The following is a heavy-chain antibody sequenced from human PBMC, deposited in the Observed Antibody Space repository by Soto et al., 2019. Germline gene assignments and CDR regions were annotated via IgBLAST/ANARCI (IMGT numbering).Heavy chain of an antibody. V-gene: IGHV3-30*18. Sequence: QVQLLESGGGVVQPGRSLRLSCAASGFTFSNYGIHWVRQAPGKGLEWVAVISYDGNNKYYADSVEGRFTISRDNSKNTVYLQMNSLPDEDTAMYYCAKDTGYCTKGVCLSNWFDSCGQATLVTVSS. J-gene: IGHJ5*01. CDR3: AKDTGYCTKGVCLSNWFDS. CDR1: GFTFSNYG. D-gene: IGHD2-8*01. CDR2: ISYDGNNK.